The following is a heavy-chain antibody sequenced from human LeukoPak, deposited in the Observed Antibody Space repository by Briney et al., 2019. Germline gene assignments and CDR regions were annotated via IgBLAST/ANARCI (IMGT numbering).Heavy chain of an antibody. CDR3: ARELPWSYGMDV. D-gene: IGHD2-8*01. Sequence: SETLSLTCAVYGGSFSGYYWSWIRQPPGKGLEWIGEINHSGSTNYNPSLKSRVTISVDTSKNQFSLKLSSVTAADTAVYYCARELPWSYGMDVWGQGTTVTVSS. J-gene: IGHJ6*02. CDR2: INHSGST. CDR1: GGSFSGYY. V-gene: IGHV4-34*01.